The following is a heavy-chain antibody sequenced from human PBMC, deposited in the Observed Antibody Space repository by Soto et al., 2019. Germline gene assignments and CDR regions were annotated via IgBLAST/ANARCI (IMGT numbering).Heavy chain of an antibody. CDR3: ARSQGSSTSLEIYYYYYYGMDV. D-gene: IGHD2-2*01. CDR1: GATSISFA. CDR2: IIPIPGTA. J-gene: IGHJ6*02. Sequence: QVQLVQSGAEVKKPGSSVKVSCKASGATSISFAFSWVRQAPEQGLEWMGGIIPIPGTANYAQKFQGRVTITADESTSTAYMELSSLRSEDTAVYYCARSQGSSTSLEIYYYYYYGMDVWGQGTTVTVSS. V-gene: IGHV1-69*01.